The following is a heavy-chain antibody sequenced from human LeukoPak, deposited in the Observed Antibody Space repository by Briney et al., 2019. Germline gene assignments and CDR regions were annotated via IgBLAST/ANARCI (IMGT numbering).Heavy chain of an antibody. Sequence: PGGSLRLSCAASGFTFSSYNMNWVRQAPGKGLEWVSSITSGSSYIYYADSVKGRFTISRDNAKNSLYLQMNSLRAEDTAVYYCARESKLFFGETRWGQGTLVTVSS. D-gene: IGHD3-10*01. V-gene: IGHV3-21*01. CDR3: ARESKLFFGETR. CDR2: ITSGSSYI. CDR1: GFTFSSYN. J-gene: IGHJ4*02.